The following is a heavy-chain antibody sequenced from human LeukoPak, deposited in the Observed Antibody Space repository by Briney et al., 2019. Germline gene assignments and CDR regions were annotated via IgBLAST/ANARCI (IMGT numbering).Heavy chain of an antibody. CDR1: GGSISSYY. CDR2: IYYSGST. J-gene: IGHJ6*03. D-gene: IGHD2-21*02. CDR3: ARGAAVTATYYYYYYMDV. Sequence: SETLSLTCTVSGGSISSYYWSWIRQPPGKGLEWIGYIYYSGSTNYNPSLKSRVTISVDTSKNQSSLKLSSVTAADTAVYYCARGAAVTATYYYYYYMDVWGKGTTVTISS. V-gene: IGHV4-59*01.